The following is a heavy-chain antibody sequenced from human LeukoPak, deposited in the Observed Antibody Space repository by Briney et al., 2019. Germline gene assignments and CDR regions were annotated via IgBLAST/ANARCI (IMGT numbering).Heavy chain of an antibody. CDR1: GFTFSSYG. J-gene: IGHJ4*02. Sequence: GGSLRLSCAASGFTFSSYGMHWVRQAPGKGLEWVAVIWYDGSKKYYADSVKGRFTISRDNSKNTLYLQMNSLRAEDTAVYYCALMAVAGSRFDYWGQGTLVTVSS. D-gene: IGHD6-19*01. CDR3: ALMAVAGSRFDY. CDR2: IWYDGSKK. V-gene: IGHV3-33*01.